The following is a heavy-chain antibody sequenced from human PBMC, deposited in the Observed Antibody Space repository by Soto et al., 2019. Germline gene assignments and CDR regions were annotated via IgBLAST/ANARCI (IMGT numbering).Heavy chain of an antibody. CDR3: AKDWDKRDWYGRFDP. Sequence: GGSLRLSCAASGFTFSSYWMSWVRQAPGKGLEWVANIKQDGSEKYYVDSVKGRFTISRDNAKNSLYLQMNSLRAEDTAVYYCAKDWDKRDWYGRFDPWGQGTQVTVSS. J-gene: IGHJ5*02. CDR2: IKQDGSEK. V-gene: IGHV3-7*01. CDR1: GFTFSSYW. D-gene: IGHD3-9*01.